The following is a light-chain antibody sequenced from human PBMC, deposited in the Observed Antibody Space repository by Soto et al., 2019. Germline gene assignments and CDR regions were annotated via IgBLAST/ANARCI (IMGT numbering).Light chain of an antibody. CDR2: DAS. CDR1: QSVSSSY. Sequence: ETVLTQSPGTLSLSPGERATLSCRASQSVSSSYLAWYQQKPDQAPRLLSYDASSSATGIPDRFSGSGSGTDVPLSISRLEPDDFAVYYCQQYVRSHPAGTFGQGTKVEIK. J-gene: IGKJ1*01. V-gene: IGKV3-20*01. CDR3: QQYVRSHPAGT.